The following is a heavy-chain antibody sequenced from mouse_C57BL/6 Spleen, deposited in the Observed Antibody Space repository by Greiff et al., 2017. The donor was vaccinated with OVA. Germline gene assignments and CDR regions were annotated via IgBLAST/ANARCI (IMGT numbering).Heavy chain of an antibody. J-gene: IGHJ4*01. CDR1: GYTFSDYG. CDR3: ARDGYDERYYYGMDY. V-gene: IGHV5-17*01. D-gene: IGHD2-2*01. Sequence: EVQGVESGGGLVKPGGSLKLSCAASGYTFSDYGMHWVRQAPEKGLEWVAYISSGSSTINYADTVKGRFTITRDNARNTLFLQMTRLRSEDTAMYYGARDGYDERYYYGMDYWGQGTSVTVSS. CDR2: ISSGSSTI.